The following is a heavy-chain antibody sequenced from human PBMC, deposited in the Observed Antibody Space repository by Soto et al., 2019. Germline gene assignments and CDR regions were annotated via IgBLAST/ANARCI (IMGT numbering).Heavy chain of an antibody. V-gene: IGHV4-39*02. CDR1: GGSISRSSYY. D-gene: IGHD2-21*02. CDR3: ARDHCGGDCYHVWFDP. Sequence: SETLSLTCTVSGGSISRSSYYWGWIRQPPGKGLEWIGSISYSGSTYYNPSLKSRITINPDTSKNQFSLQLNSVTPEDTAVYYCARDHCGGDCYHVWFDPWGQGTLVTVSS. CDR2: ISYSGST. J-gene: IGHJ5*02.